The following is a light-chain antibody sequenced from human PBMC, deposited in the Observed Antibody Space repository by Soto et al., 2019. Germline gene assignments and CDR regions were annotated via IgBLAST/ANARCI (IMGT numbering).Light chain of an antibody. V-gene: IGKV3-15*01. Sequence: EIVMTQSPATLSVSPGEKATRSCRASQSVSSNLAWYQQKPGQAPRLLIYGASTRATGIPARFSGSGSGTEFTLTISSLQSEDFAVYYCQQYNNWPRGLTFGGGTKVDI. J-gene: IGKJ4*01. CDR1: QSVSSN. CDR2: GAS. CDR3: QQYNNWPRGLT.